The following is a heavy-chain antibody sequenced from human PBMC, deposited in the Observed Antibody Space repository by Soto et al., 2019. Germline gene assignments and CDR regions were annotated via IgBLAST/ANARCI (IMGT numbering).Heavy chain of an antibody. Sequence: GGSLRLSCAASGFTFSSYAMSWVRQAPGKGLEWVSAISGSGGSTYYADSVKGRFTISRDNSKNTLYLQMNSLRAEDTAIYYCASEWELFQYFDYWGQGTLVTVSS. CDR3: ASEWELFQYFDY. D-gene: IGHD1-26*01. CDR2: ISGSGGST. V-gene: IGHV3-23*01. J-gene: IGHJ4*02. CDR1: GFTFSSYA.